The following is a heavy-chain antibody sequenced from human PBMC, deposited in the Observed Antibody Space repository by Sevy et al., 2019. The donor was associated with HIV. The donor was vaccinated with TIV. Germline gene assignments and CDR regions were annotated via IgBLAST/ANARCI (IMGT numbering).Heavy chain of an antibody. CDR1: GFTFSNYG. CDR2: IWYDGSNR. V-gene: IGHV3-33*06. Sequence: GGSLRLSCAASGFTFSNYGMHWVHQTPGKGLEWVAVIWYDGSNRYYSDSVRGRFTISRDNSKNTVYLQMNSLRADDTAVYYCAKGGPAEYDIVGYYMDYWGQGTLVTVSS. D-gene: IGHD3-22*01. J-gene: IGHJ4*02. CDR3: AKGGPAEYDIVGYYMDY.